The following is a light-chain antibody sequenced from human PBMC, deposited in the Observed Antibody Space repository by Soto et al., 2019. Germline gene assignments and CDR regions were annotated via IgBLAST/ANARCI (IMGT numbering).Light chain of an antibody. CDR3: CSSVDSTSCYV. CDR2: EGS. Sequence: QSDLTHPAYVNGAPLQAIPISCTGTSSDVGSYNLVSWYQQHPGTAPKLMIYEGSKRPSGISNRFSGSKSGNAASLTISGLQAEDEADYYCCSSVDSTSCYVFGTGTKVTVL. CDR1: SSDVGSYNL. V-gene: IGLV2-23*01. J-gene: IGLJ1*01.